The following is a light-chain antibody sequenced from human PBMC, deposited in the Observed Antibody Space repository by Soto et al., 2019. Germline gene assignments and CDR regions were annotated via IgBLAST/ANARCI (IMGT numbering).Light chain of an antibody. V-gene: IGKV3-20*01. CDR2: GAS. J-gene: IGKJ1*01. Sequence: EIVLTQSPATLSLSPGERATLSCRASQSVTSSYLAWYQQKPGQAPRLLIYGASSRATGISDRFSGSGSGTDFTLTISRLEPEDFAVYYCQQYGSSPPTFGQGTKVEIK. CDR3: QQYGSSPPT. CDR1: QSVTSSY.